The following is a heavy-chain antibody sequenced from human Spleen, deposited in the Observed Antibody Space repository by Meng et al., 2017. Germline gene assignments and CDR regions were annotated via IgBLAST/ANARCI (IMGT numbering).Heavy chain of an antibody. D-gene: IGHD4-17*01. J-gene: IGHJ4*02. Sequence: LRQWGAVLLKPPETRALTCAVSGGSLSDYYWSWVRQPPGKGLEWIGQIKHSGSTIYTPSLKSRLTMSVDTSKSQFSLTLTSVTAADAAVYYCARGPISVTHDFDSWGQGTLVTVSS. CDR3: ARGPISVTHDFDS. V-gene: IGHV4-34*01. CDR2: IKHSGST. CDR1: GGSLSDYY.